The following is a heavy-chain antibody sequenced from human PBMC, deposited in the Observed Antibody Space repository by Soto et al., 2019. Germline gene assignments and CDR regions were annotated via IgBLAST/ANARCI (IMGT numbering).Heavy chain of an antibody. Sequence: QVQLVQSVAEVKKPGSSVKVSCKASGGTFSSYAISWVRQAPGQGLECMGGIIPIFGTANYAQKFQGRVTITADESTSTAYMELSSLRSEDTAVYYCARSPRVTMIIAEYFQHWCQGTLVTVSS. CDR3: ARSPRVTMIIAEYFQH. CDR2: IIPIFGTA. J-gene: IGHJ1*01. D-gene: IGHD3-22*01. V-gene: IGHV1-69*01. CDR1: GGTFSSYA.